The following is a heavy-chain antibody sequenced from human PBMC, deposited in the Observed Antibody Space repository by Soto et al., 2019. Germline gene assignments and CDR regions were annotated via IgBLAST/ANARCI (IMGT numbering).Heavy chain of an antibody. Sequence: PSETLSLTCTVSGGSISSYYWSWIRQPPGKGLEWIGYIYYSGSTNYNPSLKSRVTISVDTSKNQFSLKLSSVTAADTAVYYCARSYPTVDYWGQGTLVTVSS. D-gene: IGHD2-2*01. CDR1: GGSISSYY. CDR2: IYYSGST. CDR3: ARSYPTVDY. V-gene: IGHV4-59*01. J-gene: IGHJ4*02.